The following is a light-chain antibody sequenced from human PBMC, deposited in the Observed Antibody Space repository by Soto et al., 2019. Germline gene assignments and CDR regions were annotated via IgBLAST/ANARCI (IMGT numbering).Light chain of an antibody. CDR2: DAS. Sequence: DIQMTQSPSTLAGSVGDRVTITCRASQTISSWLAWYQQKPGKAPKLLIYDASYLQSGVPSRFSGSESGTDFTLNISDLRPEDFATYYCQQSFSIPFTFGPGTKVDI. V-gene: IGKV1-39*01. CDR3: QQSFSIPFT. CDR1: QTISSW. J-gene: IGKJ3*01.